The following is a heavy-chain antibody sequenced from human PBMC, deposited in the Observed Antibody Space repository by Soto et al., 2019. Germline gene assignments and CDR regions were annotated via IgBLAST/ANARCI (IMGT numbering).Heavy chain of an antibody. CDR3: ARDRQWLLLAFFLIDP. J-gene: IGHJ5*01. CDR1: GYTFTGYY. V-gene: IGHV1-2*02. D-gene: IGHD6-19*01. CDR2: IIPNSGGT. Sequence: GASVKVSCKASGYTFTGYYMHWVRQAPGQGLEWMGWIIPNSGGTNYAQKFQGRVTMTRDTSISTAYMELSRLRSDDTAVYYCARDRQWLLLAFFLIDPWGQGTMVTVSS.